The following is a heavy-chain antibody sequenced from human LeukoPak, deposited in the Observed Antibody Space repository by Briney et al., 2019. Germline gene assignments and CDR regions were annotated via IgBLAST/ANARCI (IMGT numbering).Heavy chain of an antibody. CDR2: INHSGST. J-gene: IGHJ4*02. Sequence: SETLSLTCAVYGGSFSGYYWSWIRQPPGKGLEWIGEINHSGSTNYNPSLKSRVTISVDTSKNQFSLKLSSVTAADTAVYYCARADETDYWGQGTLVTDSS. CDR1: GGSFSGYY. V-gene: IGHV4-34*01. CDR3: ARADETDY.